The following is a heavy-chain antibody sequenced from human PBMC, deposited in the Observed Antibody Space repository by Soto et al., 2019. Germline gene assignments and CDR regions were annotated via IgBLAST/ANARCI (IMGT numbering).Heavy chain of an antibody. V-gene: IGHV3-33*01. CDR1: GFTFSSYG. Sequence: QVQLVESGGGVVQPGRSLRLSCAASGFTFSSYGMHWVRQAPGKGLEWVAVIWYDGSNKYYADSVKGRFTISRDNSKNTLYLQMNSLRAEDTAVYYCARGGWYGDLPSGYWGQGTLVTVSS. J-gene: IGHJ4*02. CDR2: IWYDGSNK. CDR3: ARGGWYGDLPSGY. D-gene: IGHD4-17*01.